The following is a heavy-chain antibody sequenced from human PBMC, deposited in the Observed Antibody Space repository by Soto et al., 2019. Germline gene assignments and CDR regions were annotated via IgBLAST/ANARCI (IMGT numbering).Heavy chain of an antibody. CDR3: ARVWGYYFDY. V-gene: IGHV4-59*01. CDR2: IYYSGST. D-gene: IGHD3-10*01. CDR1: GGSISSFY. Sequence: TSETLSLTCTVSGGSISSFYWSWIRQPPGRGLEWIGYIYYSGSTNYNPSLKSRVTISVDTSKNQFSLKLSSVTAADTAVYYCARVWGYYFDYWGQGTLVTVSS. J-gene: IGHJ4*02.